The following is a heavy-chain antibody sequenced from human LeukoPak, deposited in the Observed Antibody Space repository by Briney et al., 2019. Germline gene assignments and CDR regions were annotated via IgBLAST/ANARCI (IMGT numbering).Heavy chain of an antibody. D-gene: IGHD4-17*01. CDR2: ISAYNGNT. CDR1: GYTFTSYG. Sequence: GASVKVSCKASGYTFTSYGISWVRQAPGQGLEWMGWISAYNGNTNYAQKLQGRVTMTTDTSTSTAYMELRSLRSDDTAVYYCARHWMWDYGDYHDAFDIWGQGTMVTVSS. J-gene: IGHJ3*02. V-gene: IGHV1-18*01. CDR3: ARHWMWDYGDYHDAFDI.